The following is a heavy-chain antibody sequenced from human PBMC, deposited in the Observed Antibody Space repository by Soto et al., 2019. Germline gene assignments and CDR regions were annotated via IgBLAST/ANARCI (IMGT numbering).Heavy chain of an antibody. Sequence: PGGSLRLSCAASGFTFSSYAMSLVRQAPGKGLEWVSTIRGSGGSTYYAESVKSRFTISRDNSKNTLYLQMNSLRAEDTAVYYCAKDSIAVAAYYFDYWGQGTLVTVSS. CDR1: GFTFSSYA. CDR2: IRGSGGST. CDR3: AKDSIAVAAYYFDY. D-gene: IGHD6-19*01. J-gene: IGHJ4*02. V-gene: IGHV3-23*01.